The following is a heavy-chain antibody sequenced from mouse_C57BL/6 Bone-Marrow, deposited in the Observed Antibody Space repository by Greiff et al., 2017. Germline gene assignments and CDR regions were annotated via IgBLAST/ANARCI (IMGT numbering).Heavy chain of an antibody. Sequence: VQLQQSGAELVRPGASVKLSCTASGFNIKDYYMHWVKQRPEQGLEWIGRIDPEDGDPEYAPKFQGKAPMTADTSSNTAYLQLSSLTSEDTAIYYCTRGYYAMDYWGQGTSVTVSS. V-gene: IGHV14-1*01. CDR2: IDPEDGDP. CDR3: TRGYYAMDY. J-gene: IGHJ4*01. CDR1: GFNIKDYY.